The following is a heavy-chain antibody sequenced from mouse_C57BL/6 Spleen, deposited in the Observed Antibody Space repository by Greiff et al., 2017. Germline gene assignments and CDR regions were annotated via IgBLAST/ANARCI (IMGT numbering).Heavy chain of an antibody. CDR3: ARSPDYSNYDGFAY. CDR1: GYAFSSYW. D-gene: IGHD2-5*01. V-gene: IGHV1-80*01. J-gene: IGHJ3*01. CDR2: IYPGDGDT. Sequence: QVQLQQSGAELVKPGASVKISCKASGYAFSSYWMNWVKQRPGKGLEWIGQIYPGDGDTNYNGKFKGKATLTADKSSSTAYMQLSSLTSEDSAVYFCARSPDYSNYDGFAYGGQGTLVTVSA.